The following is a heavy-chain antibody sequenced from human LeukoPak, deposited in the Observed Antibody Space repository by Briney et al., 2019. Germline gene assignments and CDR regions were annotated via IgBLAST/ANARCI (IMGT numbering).Heavy chain of an antibody. V-gene: IGHV1-69*06. Sequence: GASVKVSCKASGGTFSSYAISWVRQAPGQGLEWMGGIIPIFGTANYAQKFQGRVTITADKSTSTAYMELSSLRSEDTAVYYCARENYYGSGRLFDYWGQGTLVTVSS. CDR2: IIPIFGTA. CDR3: ARENYYGSGRLFDY. J-gene: IGHJ4*02. D-gene: IGHD3-10*01. CDR1: GGTFSSYA.